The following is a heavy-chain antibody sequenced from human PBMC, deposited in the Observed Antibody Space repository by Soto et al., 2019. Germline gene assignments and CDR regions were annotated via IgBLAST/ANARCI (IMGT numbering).Heavy chain of an antibody. D-gene: IGHD6-19*01. J-gene: IGHJ4*02. V-gene: IGHV3-33*01. Sequence: QVHLVESGGGVVQPGRSLRLSCAASGFNFSTYGMHWVRQAPGKGLEWVALIWNHGRGDSYADSVKGRFTISRDNSKNTLWLQMNSLRADDTAVYYCVRGPWLVGDVTSFDYWGQGSLVTVSS. CDR3: VRGPWLVGDVTSFDY. CDR1: GFNFSTYG. CDR2: IWNHGRGD.